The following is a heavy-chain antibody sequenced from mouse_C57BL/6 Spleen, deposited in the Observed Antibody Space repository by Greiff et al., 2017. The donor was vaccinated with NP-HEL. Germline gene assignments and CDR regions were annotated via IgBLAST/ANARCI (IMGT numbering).Heavy chain of an antibody. D-gene: IGHD1-1*01. J-gene: IGHJ2*01. Sequence: EVQLQESVAELVRPGASVKLSCTASGFNIKNTYMHWVKQRPEQGLEWIGRIDPANGNTKYAPKFQGKATITADTSSTTAYLQLSSLTSEDTAIYYCARPYYGSSRYFDYWGQGTTLTVSS. CDR1: GFNIKNTY. V-gene: IGHV14-3*01. CDR3: ARPYYGSSRYFDY. CDR2: IDPANGNT.